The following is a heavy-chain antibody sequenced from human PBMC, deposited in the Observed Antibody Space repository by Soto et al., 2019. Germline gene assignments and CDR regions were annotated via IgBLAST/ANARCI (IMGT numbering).Heavy chain of an antibody. CDR1: GFTFSDYY. CDR3: AIPRSVIPAAITAFNV. V-gene: IGHV3-11*01. Sequence: QVQLVESGGGLVKPGGSLRLSCAASGFTFSDYYMSWIRRAPGKGLEWISYISSSGSTKYYADSVKGRFTISRDDAKNSLYLQMNRLRAEDTAVYYCAIPRSVIPAAITAFNVWGQVTMVTVSS. CDR2: ISSSGSTK. J-gene: IGHJ3*01. D-gene: IGHD2-2*01.